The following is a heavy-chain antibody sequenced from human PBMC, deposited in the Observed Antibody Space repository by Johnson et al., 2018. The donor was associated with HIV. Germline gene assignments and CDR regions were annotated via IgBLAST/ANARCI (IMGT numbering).Heavy chain of an antibody. V-gene: IGHV3-7*03. CDR2: IKQDGSEK. Sequence: VQLVESGGGLVKPGGSLRLSCTASGFSFSDYYMSWVRQAPGKGLEWVANIKQDGSEKYYVDSVKGRFTISRDNAKNSLYLQMNSLRAEDTAVYYCAREDSAFDIWGQGTMVTVSS. J-gene: IGHJ3*02. CDR1: GFSFSDYY. CDR3: AREDSAFDI.